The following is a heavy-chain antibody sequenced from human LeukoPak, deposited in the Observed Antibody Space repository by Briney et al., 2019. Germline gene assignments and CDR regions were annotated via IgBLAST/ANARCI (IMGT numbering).Heavy chain of an antibody. CDR3: ARVRVRYYYYYMDV. V-gene: IGHV1-69*13. Sequence: GASVKVSCKASGGTFSSYAISWVRQAPGQGLEWMGGIIPIFGTANYAQKFQGRVTITADESTSTAYMELSGLRSEDTAVYYCARVRVRYYYYYMDVWGKGTTVTVSS. CDR1: GGTFSSYA. CDR2: IIPIFGTA. D-gene: IGHD3-3*01. J-gene: IGHJ6*03.